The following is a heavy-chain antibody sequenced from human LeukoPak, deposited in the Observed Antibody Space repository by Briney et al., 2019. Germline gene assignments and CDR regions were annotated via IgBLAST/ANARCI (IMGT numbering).Heavy chain of an antibody. CDR1: GYTLTELY. CDR2: FDPEDGET. Sequence: ASVKVSCKVSGYTLTELYIHWVRQAPGKGLEWMGSFDPEDGETIYAQKFQGRVTMTEDTSTDTAYMELSSLRSEDTAVYYCARDAVTASPSFDYWGQGTLVTVSS. J-gene: IGHJ4*02. D-gene: IGHD4-11*01. CDR3: ARDAVTASPSFDY. V-gene: IGHV1-24*01.